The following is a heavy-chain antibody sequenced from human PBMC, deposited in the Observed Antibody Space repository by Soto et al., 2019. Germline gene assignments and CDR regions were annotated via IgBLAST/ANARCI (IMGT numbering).Heavy chain of an antibody. V-gene: IGHV4-59*12. Sequence: SETLSLTCSASGASISRFYWNWIRQPPGKGLEWIGHIYNGESTNYNPSLKSRVTISVDTSKNQFSLKLTSVTAADTAVYYCARDKITGLFDYWGQGTLVTVSS. D-gene: IGHD2-8*02. CDR2: IYNGEST. CDR1: GASISRFY. CDR3: ARDKITGLFDY. J-gene: IGHJ4*02.